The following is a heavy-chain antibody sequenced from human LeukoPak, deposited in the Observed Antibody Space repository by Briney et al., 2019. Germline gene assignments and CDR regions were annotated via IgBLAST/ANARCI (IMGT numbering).Heavy chain of an antibody. CDR2: IYYSGST. CDR3: ARVGSSSWYRSHYFDY. Sequence: SETLSLTCTVSGGSISSSSYHWGWIRQPPGKGLEWIGSIYYSGSTYYNPSLKSRVTISVDTSKNQFSLKLSSVTAADTAVYYCARVGSSSWYRSHYFDYWGQGTLVTVSS. D-gene: IGHD6-13*01. CDR1: GGSISSSSYH. J-gene: IGHJ4*02. V-gene: IGHV4-39*07.